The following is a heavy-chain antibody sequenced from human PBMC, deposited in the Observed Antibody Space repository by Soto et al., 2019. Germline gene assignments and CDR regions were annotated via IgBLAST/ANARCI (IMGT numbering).Heavy chain of an antibody. D-gene: IGHD6-6*01. CDR1: GYTFTGHY. J-gene: IGHJ5*02. CDR2: INPNSGGT. V-gene: IGHV1-2*02. Sequence: VASVKVSCKASGYTFTGHYMHWVRQAPGQGLEWMGWINPNSGGTNYAQKFQGRVTMTRDTSINTAYMELSRLRSDDTAVYYCARWVVSNNWFDPWGQGTLVTVSS. CDR3: ARWVVSNNWFDP.